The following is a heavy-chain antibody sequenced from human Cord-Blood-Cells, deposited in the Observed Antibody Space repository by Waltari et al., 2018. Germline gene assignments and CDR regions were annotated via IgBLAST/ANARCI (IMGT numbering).Heavy chain of an antibody. V-gene: IGHV1-24*01. J-gene: IGHJ4*02. D-gene: IGHD3-22*01. CDR3: ATADYYDSSGYYHVDY. CDR1: GSTLTDLY. Sequence: QVQLVQSAAEVKKPGASVKVSCKVSGSTLTDLYMHWVRQAPGKGLEWMGGFEPEEGETIYAQKFEGRVTRTEDTATDTAYMGLSSRRSEDTAVYYWATADYYDSSGYYHVDYWGQGTLVTVSS. CDR2: FEPEEGET.